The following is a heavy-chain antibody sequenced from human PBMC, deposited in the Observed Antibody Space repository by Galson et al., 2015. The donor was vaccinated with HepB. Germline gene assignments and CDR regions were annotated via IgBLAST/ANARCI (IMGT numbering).Heavy chain of an antibody. D-gene: IGHD6-13*01. V-gene: IGHV1-69*06. CDR3: ARDRSWGIDAFDI. CDR2: IIPIFGTA. J-gene: IGHJ3*02. Sequence: SVKVSCKASGGTFSSYAISWVRQAPGQGLEWMGGIIPIFGTANYAQKFQGRVTITADKSTSTAYMELSSLRSEDTAVYYCARDRSWGIDAFDIWGQGTMVTVSS. CDR1: GGTFSSYA.